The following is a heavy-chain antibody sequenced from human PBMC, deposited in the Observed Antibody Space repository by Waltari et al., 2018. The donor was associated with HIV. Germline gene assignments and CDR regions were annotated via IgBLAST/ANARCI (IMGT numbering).Heavy chain of an antibody. J-gene: IGHJ4*02. Sequence: QVQLQESGPGLVKPSETLSLTCTVSGGSVSSGNYYWSWIRQPPGKGLEWSGYIYYSALTNYNPSRKRQLPISIDTSKNQFSRKRRSVTAADTALYYCARSTVVAGSSFDYWGQGTLVTVPS. CDR3: ARSTVVAGSSFDY. CDR2: IYYSALT. D-gene: IGHD6-19*01. V-gene: IGHV4-61*01. CDR1: GGSVSSGNYY.